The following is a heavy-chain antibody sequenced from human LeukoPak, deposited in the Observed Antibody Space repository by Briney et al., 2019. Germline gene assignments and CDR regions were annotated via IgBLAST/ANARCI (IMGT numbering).Heavy chain of an antibody. V-gene: IGHV3-74*01. J-gene: IGHJ4*02. D-gene: IGHD2/OR15-2a*01. CDR3: ARDWFHAIDY. CDR1: GFTFSDTW. CDR2: IRSDGSDT. Sequence: GGSLRLSCAASGFTFSDTWMHWVRQAPGEGLVWVSRIRSDGSDTRYAESAKGRFTISRDYAKNTLYLQMNSLRAEDTAVYYCARDWFHAIDYWGQGTLVTVSS.